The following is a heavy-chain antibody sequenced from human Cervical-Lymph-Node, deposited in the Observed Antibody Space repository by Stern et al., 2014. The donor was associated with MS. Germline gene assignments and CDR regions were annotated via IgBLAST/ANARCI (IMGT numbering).Heavy chain of an antibody. CDR3: SRSRSLSGRQDY. Sequence: QVQLVQSGAEVKKPGASVKVSCKASGYTFTSYAIHWVRQAPGQRLEWMGCINAGNGNTEYSEKFQGRVTITRDSSASTAHMELSSLRSEDTAVFYCSRSRSLSGRQDYWGQGTLVTVSP. J-gene: IGHJ4*02. CDR2: INAGNGNT. CDR1: GYTFTSYA. D-gene: IGHD1-20*01. V-gene: IGHV1-3*01.